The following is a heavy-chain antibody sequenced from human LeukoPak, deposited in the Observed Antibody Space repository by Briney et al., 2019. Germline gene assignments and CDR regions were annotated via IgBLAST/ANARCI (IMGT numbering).Heavy chain of an antibody. J-gene: IGHJ4*02. Sequence: ASVKVSCKASGYTFTGYYMHWVRQAPGQGLEWMGWINPNSGGTNYAQKFQGRVTMTRNTSISTAYMELSSLRSEDTAVYYCARGRGQVLWFGEVFGYWGLGTLVSVSS. CDR2: INPNSGGT. D-gene: IGHD3-10*01. CDR1: GYTFTGYY. V-gene: IGHV1-2*02. CDR3: ARGRGQVLWFGEVFGY.